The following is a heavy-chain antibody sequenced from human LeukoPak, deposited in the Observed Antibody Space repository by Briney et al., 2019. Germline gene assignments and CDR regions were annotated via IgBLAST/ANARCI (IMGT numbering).Heavy chain of an antibody. Sequence: TPSETQPLPCTASGGPICLYYWLWIRRPPGRGREWSGYIFCGGSTNYNPSLKSRVTISVDTSKNQFSLKLSSVTTADTAVYYCARQLAGGPFDYWGQGTLVTVSS. CDR1: GGPICLYY. V-gene: IGHV4-59*13. J-gene: IGHJ4*02. D-gene: IGHD2-8*02. CDR3: ARQLAGGPFDY. CDR2: IFCGGST.